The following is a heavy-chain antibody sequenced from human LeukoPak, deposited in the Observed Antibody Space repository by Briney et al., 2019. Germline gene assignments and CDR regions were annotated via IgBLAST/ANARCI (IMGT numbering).Heavy chain of an antibody. CDR2: ISSSSSTI. CDR1: GFTFSSYS. CDR3: ARDPNDIVVVPAATIVRWFDP. D-gene: IGHD2-2*01. Sequence: GGSLRLSCAASGFTFSSYSMTWVRQAPGKGLEWVSYISSSSSTIYYADSVKGRFTISRDNAKNSLYLQMNSLRAEDTAVYYCARDPNDIVVVPAATIVRWFDPWGQGTLVTVSS. J-gene: IGHJ5*02. V-gene: IGHV3-48*04.